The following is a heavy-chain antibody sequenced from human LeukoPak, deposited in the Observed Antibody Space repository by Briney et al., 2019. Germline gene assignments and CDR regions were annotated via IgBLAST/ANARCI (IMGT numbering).Heavy chain of an antibody. CDR1: GGSFSGYY. Sequence: SETLSLTCAVYGGSFSGYYWSWIRQPPGKGLEWIGEINHSGSTNYNPSLKSRVTISVDTSKNQFSLKLSSVTAADTAVYYCARGPPELLGNFDYWGQGTLVTVSS. V-gene: IGHV4-34*01. D-gene: IGHD1-26*01. J-gene: IGHJ4*02. CDR3: ARGPPELLGNFDY. CDR2: INHSGST.